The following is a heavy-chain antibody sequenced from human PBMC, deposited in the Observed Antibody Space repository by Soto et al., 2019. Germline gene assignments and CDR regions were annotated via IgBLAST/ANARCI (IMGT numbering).Heavy chain of an antibody. V-gene: IGHV1-69*13. CDR2: IIPIFGTA. CDR1: GGTFSRDA. J-gene: IGHJ6*02. D-gene: IGHD6-19*01. Sequence: SVKVSCKASGGTFSRDAISWVRQAPGQGLEWMGGIIPIFGTANYAQKFQGRVTITADESTSTAYMELSSLRSEDTAVYYCARDLDKRQISIAVAGTWTMDVWGQGTTVTAP. CDR3: ARDLDKRQISIAVAGTWTMDV.